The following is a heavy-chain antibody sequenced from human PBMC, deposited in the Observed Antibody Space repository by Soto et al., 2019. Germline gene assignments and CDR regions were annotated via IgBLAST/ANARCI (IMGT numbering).Heavy chain of an antibody. Sequence: QVQLVESGGGVVQPGKSLRLSCAATGFIFRSYGVHWVRQAPGKRLEWVALISHDGNNAYYADAVNGRFTISRDNAKNTVSLQMNSLRAEDTAVYYCAKQGIEVAGTDYFDYWGQGALVTVAS. CDR2: ISHDGNNA. CDR3: AKQGIEVAGTDYFDY. D-gene: IGHD6-19*01. V-gene: IGHV3-30*18. CDR1: GFIFRSYG. J-gene: IGHJ4*02.